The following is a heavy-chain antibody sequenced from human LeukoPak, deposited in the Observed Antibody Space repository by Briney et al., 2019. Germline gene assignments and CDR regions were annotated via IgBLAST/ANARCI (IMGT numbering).Heavy chain of an antibody. V-gene: IGHV3-33*01. CDR2: IWCDGSNK. D-gene: IGHD3-22*01. CDR1: GFTFSSYG. Sequence: GGSLRLSCAASGFTFSSYGMHWVRQAPGKGLEWVAVIWCDGSNKYYADSVKGRFTISRDNSKNTLYLQMNSLRAEDTAVYYCARDGGDSRFWYFDLWGRGTLVTVSS. J-gene: IGHJ2*01. CDR3: ARDGGDSRFWYFDL.